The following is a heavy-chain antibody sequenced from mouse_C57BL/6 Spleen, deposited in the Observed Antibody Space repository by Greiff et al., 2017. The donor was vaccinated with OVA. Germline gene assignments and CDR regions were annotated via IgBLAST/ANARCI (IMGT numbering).Heavy chain of an antibody. CDR3: ASVIYYGYEDYAMDY. J-gene: IGHJ4*01. Sequence: QVQLQQSGAELMKPGASVKLSCKASGYTFTGYWIEWVKQRPGHGLEWIGGIYPGSGSPNYNEKFKGKATFTADTSSNTAYMQLSSLTTEDSAIYYCASVIYYGYEDYAMDYWGQGTSVTVSS. D-gene: IGHD2-2*01. V-gene: IGHV1-9*01. CDR2: IYPGSGSP. CDR1: GYTFTGYW.